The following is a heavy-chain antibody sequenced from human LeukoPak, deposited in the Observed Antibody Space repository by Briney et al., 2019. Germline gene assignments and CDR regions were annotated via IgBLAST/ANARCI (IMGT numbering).Heavy chain of an antibody. CDR3: ARGTSSIAVDFY. CDR1: GYTFTGYY. V-gene: IGHV1-2*02. Sequence: ASVTVSCKASGYTFTGYYMHWVRQAPGQGLEWMGWINPNSGGTNYAQKFQGRVTMTRDTSISTAYMELSRLRSDDTAVYYCARGTSSIAVDFYWGQGTLVTVSS. CDR2: INPNSGGT. D-gene: IGHD6-19*01. J-gene: IGHJ4*02.